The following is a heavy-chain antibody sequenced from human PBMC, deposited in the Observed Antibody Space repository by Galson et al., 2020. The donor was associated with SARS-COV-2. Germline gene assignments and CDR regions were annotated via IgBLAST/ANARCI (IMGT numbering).Heavy chain of an antibody. CDR1: GYTFNGYG. D-gene: IGHD2-15*01. Sequence: ASVKVSCKASGYTFNGYGISWVRQAPGQGLEWMGWISTYNGYTNYAQKFQGRVTMTTDTSTNTAYVELRSLRSDDTAVYYCAREGLVGATPPDAYYGMDLWGQGTAVTVSS. CDR2: ISTYNGYT. J-gene: IGHJ6*02. CDR3: AREGLVGATPPDAYYGMDL. V-gene: IGHV1-18*01.